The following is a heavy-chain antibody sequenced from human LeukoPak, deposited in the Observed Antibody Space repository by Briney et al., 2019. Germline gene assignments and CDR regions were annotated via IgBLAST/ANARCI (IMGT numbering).Heavy chain of an antibody. J-gene: IGHJ6*03. Sequence: SVKVSCKASGGTFLSYAISWVRQAPGQGREWVGGINPISGTANNVHKFQGRAMINTDESTSTAYMELRSLRSEDTAVYDCAGGGRPYSNYEYYYYYMDVWGKGTTVTVSS. CDR2: INPISGTA. CDR1: GGTFLSYA. D-gene: IGHD4-11*01. CDR3: AGGGRPYSNYEYYYYYMDV. V-gene: IGHV1-69*05.